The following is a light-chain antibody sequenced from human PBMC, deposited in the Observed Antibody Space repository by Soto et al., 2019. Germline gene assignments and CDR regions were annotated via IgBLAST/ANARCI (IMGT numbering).Light chain of an antibody. V-gene: IGKV4-1*01. CDR1: QSVLYSSNNKNY. Sequence: DIVMTQSPDSLAVSLGERATINCKSSQSVLYSSNNKNYLAWYQQKPGQPPKLLIYWASTRESGVPDRFSGSGSGTDFTLTIGSLQAEDVAIYYCQKYYSSPWTFGQGTKVEIK. J-gene: IGKJ1*01. CDR2: WAS. CDR3: QKYYSSPWT.